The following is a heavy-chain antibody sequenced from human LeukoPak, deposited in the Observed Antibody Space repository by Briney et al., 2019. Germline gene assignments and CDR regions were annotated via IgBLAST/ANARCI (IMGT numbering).Heavy chain of an antibody. CDR2: ISGSGGST. D-gene: IGHD6-13*01. CDR1: GFTFSSYA. Sequence: GGSLRLSCAASGFTFSSYAMSWVRQAPGKGLEWVSAISGSGGSTYYADSVKGRFTISRDNSKNSLYLQMNSLRAGDTAVYYCARAAYSSTWYSRYFDLWGRGTLVTVSS. CDR3: ARAAYSSTWYSRYFDL. J-gene: IGHJ2*01. V-gene: IGHV3-23*01.